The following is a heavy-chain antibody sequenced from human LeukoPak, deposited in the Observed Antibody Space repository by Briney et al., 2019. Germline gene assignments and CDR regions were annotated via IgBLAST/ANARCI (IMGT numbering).Heavy chain of an antibody. D-gene: IGHD5-18*01. Sequence: GGSLRLSCAASGFTFSSYGMHWVRQAPGKGLEWVAVISYDGSNKYYADSVKGRFTISRDNSKNTLYLQMNSLRAGDTAVYYCARGPGIQLWLLGYWGQGTLVTVSS. J-gene: IGHJ4*02. CDR2: ISYDGSNK. V-gene: IGHV3-30*03. CDR3: ARGPGIQLWLLGY. CDR1: GFTFSSYG.